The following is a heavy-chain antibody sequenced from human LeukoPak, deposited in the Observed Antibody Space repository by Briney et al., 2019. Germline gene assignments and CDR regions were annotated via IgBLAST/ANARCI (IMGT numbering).Heavy chain of an antibody. J-gene: IGHJ4*02. Sequence: PGGSLRLSCAASGFTFRSYWMSWVRQAPGKGLEWVANIKQDGSEKYYVDSVKGRFTISRDNAKNSLYLQMNSLRAEDTAVYYCARPLYCSSTSCHDYWGQGTLVTVSS. CDR1: GFTFRSYW. CDR2: IKQDGSEK. D-gene: IGHD2-2*01. V-gene: IGHV3-7*01. CDR3: ARPLYCSSTSCHDY.